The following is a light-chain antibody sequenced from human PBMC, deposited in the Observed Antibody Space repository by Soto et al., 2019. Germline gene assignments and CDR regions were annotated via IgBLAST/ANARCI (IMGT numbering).Light chain of an antibody. Sequence: IVMTQSPASPSISPWERATLSCRASQSVRINLAWYQQKPGQSPRLLIYDASNRASGIPARFTGSGSGTDFTLTISSVEPEDSAVYYCQQRGNWWTFGQGTKVDIK. CDR2: DAS. V-gene: IGKV3-11*01. J-gene: IGKJ1*01. CDR1: QSVRIN. CDR3: QQRGNWWT.